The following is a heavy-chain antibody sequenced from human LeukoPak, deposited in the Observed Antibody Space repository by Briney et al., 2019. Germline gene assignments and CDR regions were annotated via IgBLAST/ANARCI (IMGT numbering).Heavy chain of an antibody. CDR1: GFTFRSYE. J-gene: IGHJ6*04. CDR2: LSSSGSAF. CDR3: AELGITMIGGV. D-gene: IGHD3-10*02. Sequence: GGSLTLSCEDSGFTFRSYEMNWVRQAPGKGLEWIAYLSSSGSAFSYADSVKGRFTIARDNAKNSLYLQMNSLRAEDTAVYYCAELGITMIGGVWGKGTTVTISS. V-gene: IGHV3-48*03.